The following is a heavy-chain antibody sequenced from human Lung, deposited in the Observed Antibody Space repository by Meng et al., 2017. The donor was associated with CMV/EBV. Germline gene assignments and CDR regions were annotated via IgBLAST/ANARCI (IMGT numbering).Heavy chain of an antibody. Sequence: SVXVSCNAAGGTFSSYAISWVRQAPGQGLEWMGGIIPVLGTANYPQKFQGRVTITTDESTSTAYMELSSLRSDDTAVYYCARVVPPSYYYDSSGYYDYWGQGTRVTRAS. D-gene: IGHD3-22*01. V-gene: IGHV1-69*05. CDR3: ARVVPPSYYYDSSGYYDY. J-gene: IGHJ4*02. CDR1: GGTFSSYA. CDR2: IIPVLGTA.